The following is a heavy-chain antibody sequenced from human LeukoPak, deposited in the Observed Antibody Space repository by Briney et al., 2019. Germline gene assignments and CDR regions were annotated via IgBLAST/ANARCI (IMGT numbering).Heavy chain of an antibody. Sequence: ASVKVSCKASGYTFTGYYMHWVRQAPGQGLEWMGWINPNSGGTNYAQKFQGRVTMTRDTSISTAYMELSRLRSDDTAVYYCARKRANYDSSGYYSEFEYYFDYWGQGTLVTVSS. CDR2: INPNSGGT. J-gene: IGHJ4*02. CDR3: ARKRANYDSSGYYSEFEYYFDY. D-gene: IGHD3-22*01. V-gene: IGHV1-2*02. CDR1: GYTFTGYY.